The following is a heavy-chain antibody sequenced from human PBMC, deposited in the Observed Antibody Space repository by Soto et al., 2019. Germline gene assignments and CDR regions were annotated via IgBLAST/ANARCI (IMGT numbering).Heavy chain of an antibody. CDR1: GFTFSYYY. CDR3: VSPTQGSYDAFDI. D-gene: IGHD1-26*01. CDR2: ISSSGSTI. J-gene: IGHJ3*02. V-gene: IGHV3-11*01. Sequence: PGGSLSLSCAASGFTFSYYYMILIRQVPGKGLEWVSYISSSGSTIYYADSVKGRFTISRDNAKNSLYLQMNSLRAEDTAVYYCVSPTQGSYDAFDIWGQGTMVTVSS.